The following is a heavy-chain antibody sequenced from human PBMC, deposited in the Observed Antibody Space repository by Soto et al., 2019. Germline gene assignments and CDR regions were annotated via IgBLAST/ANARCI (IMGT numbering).Heavy chain of an antibody. CDR2: ISGSGGST. J-gene: IGHJ4*02. CDR3: AAAAAGIGLLGY. Sequence: PGGSLRLSCAASGFTFSSFAMSWVRQAPGKGLEWVSAISGSGGSTYYADSVKGRFTISRDNSKNTLYLQMNSLRAEDTAVYYCAAAAAGIGLLGYWGQGTLVTVSS. D-gene: IGHD6-13*01. V-gene: IGHV3-23*01. CDR1: GFTFSSFA.